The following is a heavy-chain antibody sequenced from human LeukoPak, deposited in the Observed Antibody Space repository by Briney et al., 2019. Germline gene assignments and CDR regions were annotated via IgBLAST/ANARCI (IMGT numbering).Heavy chain of an antibody. CDR2: INPSGGST. J-gene: IGHJ4*02. V-gene: IGHV1-46*01. CDR1: GYTFTSYY. CDR3: ARDSSGYEFDY. Sequence: ASVKVSCKASGYTFTSYYMHWVRQAPGQGLEWMGIINPSGGSTSYAQKFQGRVTMTRDTSISTAYMELSRLRSDDTAVYYCARDSSGYEFDYWGQGTLVTVSS. D-gene: IGHD3-22*01.